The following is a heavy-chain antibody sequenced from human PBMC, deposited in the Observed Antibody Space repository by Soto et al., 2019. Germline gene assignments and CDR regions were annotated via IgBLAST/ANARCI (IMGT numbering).Heavy chain of an antibody. CDR2: ISGSGGST. J-gene: IGHJ5*02. CDR1: GFTFSSYA. Sequence: EGSLRRSCAASGFTFSSYAMSWVRQAPGKGLEWVSAISGSGGSTYYADSVKGRFTISRDNSKNTLYLQMNSLRAEDTAVYYCAKDHDYYGSGRPNWFDPWGQGTLVTVSS. V-gene: IGHV3-23*01. CDR3: AKDHDYYGSGRPNWFDP. D-gene: IGHD3-10*01.